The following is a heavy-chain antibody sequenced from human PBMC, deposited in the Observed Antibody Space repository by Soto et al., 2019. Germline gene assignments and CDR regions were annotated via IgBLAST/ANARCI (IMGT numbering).Heavy chain of an antibody. D-gene: IGHD3-3*01. J-gene: IGHJ6*02. CDR1: GGSISSSSYY. CDR2: IYYSGST. Sequence: SETLSLTCTVSGGSISSSSYYWGWIRQPPGKGLEWIGSIYYSGSTYYNPSLKSRVTISVDTSKNQFSLKLSSVTAADTAVYYCASIRFLEWLLGYYYYYYGMDVWGQGTTVTVSS. CDR3: ASIRFLEWLLGYYYYYYGMDV. V-gene: IGHV4-39*01.